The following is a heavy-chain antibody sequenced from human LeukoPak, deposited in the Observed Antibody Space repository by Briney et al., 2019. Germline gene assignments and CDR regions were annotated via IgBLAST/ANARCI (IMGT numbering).Heavy chain of an antibody. V-gene: IGHV3-23*01. CDR3: AKNHRGITFGGVIDHPDY. J-gene: IGHJ4*02. Sequence: GGSLRLSCAASGFTFSDCAMTWVRQAPGKGLEWGSSICSDGNKHYSESVRGRFAISRDNSKNTLYLQMNSLRAEDTAVYYCAKNHRGITFGGVIDHPDYWGQGTLVTVSS. CDR2: ICSDGNK. D-gene: IGHD3-16*02. CDR1: GFTFSDCA.